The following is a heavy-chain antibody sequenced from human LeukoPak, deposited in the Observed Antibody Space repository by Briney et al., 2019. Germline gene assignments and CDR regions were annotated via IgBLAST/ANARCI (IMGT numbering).Heavy chain of an antibody. CDR2: INPNSGGT. V-gene: IGHV1-2*02. J-gene: IGHJ6*03. CDR1: GYTFTGYY. D-gene: IGHD2-15*01. CDR3: ARDVVVAAPGYYMDV. Sequence: ALVKVSCKASGYTFTGYYMHWVREAPGQGLEWMGWINPNSGGTNYAQKFQGRVTMTRDTSISTAYMELSRLSSDDTAVYYCARDVVVAAPGYYMDVWGKGTTVTVSS.